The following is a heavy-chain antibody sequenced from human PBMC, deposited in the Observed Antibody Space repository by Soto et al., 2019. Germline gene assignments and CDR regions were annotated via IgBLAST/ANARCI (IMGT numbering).Heavy chain of an antibody. V-gene: IGHV4-59*08. J-gene: IGHJ4*02. D-gene: IGHD5-12*01. CDR3: VRCKLMATFDY. CDR2: IDHSGRT. Sequence: PSETLSLTCTVSGDSISSYYWSWIRQSPGKGLEWIGYIDHSGRTNYNPSLKSRVTISADTSRNQLSMTLRSMTAADTALFYCVRCKLMATFDYWGQGALVTVSS. CDR1: GDSISSYY.